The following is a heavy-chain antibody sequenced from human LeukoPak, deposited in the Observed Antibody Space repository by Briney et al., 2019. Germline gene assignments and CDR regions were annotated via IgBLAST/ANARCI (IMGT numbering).Heavy chain of an antibody. D-gene: IGHD2-15*01. J-gene: IGHJ3*02. CDR3: AREAWWRAFDI. CDR1: SRSLTSYY. Sequence: PQTMSPTSTLSSRSLTSYYWSWIRPPARKGLEWIGRIYTSGSTNYNPSLKSRVTMSVDTSKNQFSLKLSSVTAADTAVYYCAREAWWRAFDIWGQGTMVTVSS. CDR2: IYTSGST. V-gene: IGHV4-4*07.